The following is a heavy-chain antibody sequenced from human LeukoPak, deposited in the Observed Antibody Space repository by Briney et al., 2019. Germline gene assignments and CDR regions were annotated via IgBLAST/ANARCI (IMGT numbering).Heavy chain of an antibody. CDR1: GGSVSSGSYY. Sequence: SETLSLTCTVSGGSVSSGSYYWSWIRQPPGKGLEWIGYIYYSGSTNYNPSLKSRVTISVDTSKNQFSLKLSSVTAADTAVYYCARDYGSGWYDYYYGMDVWGQGTTVTVSS. D-gene: IGHD6-19*01. CDR3: ARDYGSGWYDYYYGMDV. V-gene: IGHV4-61*01. CDR2: IYYSGST. J-gene: IGHJ6*02.